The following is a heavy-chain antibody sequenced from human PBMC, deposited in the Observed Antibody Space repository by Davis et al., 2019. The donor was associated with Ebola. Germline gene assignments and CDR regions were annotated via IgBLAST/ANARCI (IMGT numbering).Heavy chain of an antibody. D-gene: IGHD2-2*01. CDR1: GFTFSSYW. Sequence: PGGSLRLSCAASGFTFSSYWMHWVRQTPGKGLVWDSRINPDGSFTDYADSVKGRFSISRDSTSNTLYLQMNGLRAEDTAVYYCARSSYQPDYWGQGTLVTVSS. V-gene: IGHV3-74*01. CDR3: ARSSYQPDY. J-gene: IGHJ4*02. CDR2: INPDGSFT.